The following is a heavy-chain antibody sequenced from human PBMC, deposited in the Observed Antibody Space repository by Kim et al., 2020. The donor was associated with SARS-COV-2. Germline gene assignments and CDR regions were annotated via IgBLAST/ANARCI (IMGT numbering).Heavy chain of an antibody. D-gene: IGHD6-6*01. Sequence: ASVKVSCKASGYTFTGYYMHWVRQAPGQGLEWMGRINPNSGGTNYAQKFQGRVTMTRDTSISTAYMELRRLRSDDTAVYYCARDLGYSSSSGYYYGMDVWGQGTTVTVSS. J-gene: IGHJ6*02. CDR1: GYTFTGYY. CDR3: ARDLGYSSSSGYYYGMDV. V-gene: IGHV1-2*06. CDR2: INPNSGGT.